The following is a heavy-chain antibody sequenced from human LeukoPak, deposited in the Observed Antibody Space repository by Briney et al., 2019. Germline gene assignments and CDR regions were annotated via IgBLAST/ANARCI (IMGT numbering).Heavy chain of an antibody. Sequence: PSETLSLTCTVSGGSISSGDYYWSWIRQPPGKGLEWIGYIYYSGSTYYNPSLKSRVTISVDTSKNQFSLKLSSVTAADTAVYYCARERHYYGSVNRGAFDIWGQGTMVTVSS. V-gene: IGHV4-30-4*02. J-gene: IGHJ3*02. D-gene: IGHD3-10*01. CDR2: IYYSGST. CDR1: GGSISSGDYY. CDR3: ARERHYYGSVNRGAFDI.